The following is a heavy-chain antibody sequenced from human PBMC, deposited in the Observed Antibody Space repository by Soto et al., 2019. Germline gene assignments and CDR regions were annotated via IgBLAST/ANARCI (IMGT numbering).Heavy chain of an antibody. V-gene: IGHV3-23*01. CDR3: SLSDRYYGMDV. Sequence: EVQLLESGGGLVQPGGSLRLSCAASGFTFSSYAMSWVRQAPGKGLEWVSSISTSGGSTYYADSVTGRFTISTDTSNNTLYLQRLSLRAEATAVYYCSLSDRYYGMDVWGLGTTVTVSS. CDR1: GFTFSSYA. CDR2: ISTSGGST. J-gene: IGHJ6*02.